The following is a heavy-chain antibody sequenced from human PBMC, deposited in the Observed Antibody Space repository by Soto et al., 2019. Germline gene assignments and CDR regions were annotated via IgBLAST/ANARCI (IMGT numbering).Heavy chain of an antibody. CDR1: GYSFHNSG. D-gene: IGHD1-1*01. CDR3: SKNGTTWFAS. V-gene: IGHV1-18*01. Sequence: QVQLVQSGPELKKPGASVKVSCKTSGYSFHNSGISWVRQAPGQGLEWMGWISVLNGYAHYGQKFQGRVIMTADTLTSTAYMELRGLRSDDTAMYYCSKNGTTWFASWGQGTPVTVSS. J-gene: IGHJ5*01. CDR2: ISVLNGYA.